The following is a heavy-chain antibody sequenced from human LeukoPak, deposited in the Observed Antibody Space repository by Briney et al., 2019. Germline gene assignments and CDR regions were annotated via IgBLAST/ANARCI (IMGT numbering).Heavy chain of an antibody. CDR3: ARDEAAALDY. CDR1: GFTFSSYS. Sequence: GGSLRFSCAASGFTFSSYSMNWVRQAPGKGLEWVSSISSSSSYIYYADSVKGRFTISRDNAKNSLYLQMNSLRAEDTAVYYCARDEAAALDYWGQGTLVTVSS. D-gene: IGHD6-13*01. CDR2: ISSSSSYI. J-gene: IGHJ4*02. V-gene: IGHV3-21*01.